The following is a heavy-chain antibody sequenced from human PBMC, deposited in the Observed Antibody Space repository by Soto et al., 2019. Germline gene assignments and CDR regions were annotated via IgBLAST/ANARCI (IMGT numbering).Heavy chain of an antibody. J-gene: IGHJ6*02. CDR3: ARDTIAAAGNYYYYSMDV. CDR1: GGSISRYY. D-gene: IGHD6-13*01. V-gene: IGHV4-59*01. Sequence: SETLSLTCTVSGGSISRYYWSWIRQPPGKGLEWIGYIYYSGSTNYNPSLKSRVTISVDTSKNQFSLKLSSVTAADTAVYYCARDTIAAAGNYYYYSMDVWGQGTTVTVSS. CDR2: IYYSGST.